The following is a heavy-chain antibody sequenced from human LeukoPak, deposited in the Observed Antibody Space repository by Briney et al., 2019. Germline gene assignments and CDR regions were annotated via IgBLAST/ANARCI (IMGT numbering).Heavy chain of an antibody. CDR3: AKQYSSSSWEYYFDY. D-gene: IGHD6-6*01. J-gene: IGHJ4*02. Sequence: GGSLRLSCAASGFTFDDYAMHWVRQAPGKGLEWVSLISWDGGSTSYADSVKGRFTISRDNSKNSLYLQMNSLRAEDTALYYCAKQYSSSSWEYYFDYWGQGTLVTVSS. CDR2: ISWDGGST. CDR1: GFTFDDYA. V-gene: IGHV3-43D*03.